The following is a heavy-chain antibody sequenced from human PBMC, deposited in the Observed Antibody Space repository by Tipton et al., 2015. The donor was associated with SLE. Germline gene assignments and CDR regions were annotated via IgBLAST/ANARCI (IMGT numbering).Heavy chain of an antibody. D-gene: IGHD7-27*01. CDR1: GGFFISSNY. V-gene: IGHV3-53*01. CDR3: AKGGTGKFDY. Sequence: GSLRLSCAVSGGFFISSNYMSWVRQAPGKGLEWISVLFCDGRTFYADFVKGRFTISRDNSKNTLYLQMNSLRAEDTAVYYCAKGGTGKFDYWGQGTLVTVSS. J-gene: IGHJ4*02. CDR2: LFCDGRT.